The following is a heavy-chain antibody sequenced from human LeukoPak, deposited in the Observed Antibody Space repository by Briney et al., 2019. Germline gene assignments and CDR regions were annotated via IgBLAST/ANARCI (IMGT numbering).Heavy chain of an antibody. J-gene: IGHJ5*02. CDR3: ARGREAVAGHNWFDP. Sequence: ASAKVSCKASGYTFTGYYMHWVRQAPGQGLEWMGWINPNSGGTNYAQKFQGRVTMTRDTSISTAYMELSRLRSDDTAVYYCARGREAVAGHNWFDPWGQGTLVTVSS. V-gene: IGHV1-2*02. CDR2: INPNSGGT. CDR1: GYTFTGYY. D-gene: IGHD6-19*01.